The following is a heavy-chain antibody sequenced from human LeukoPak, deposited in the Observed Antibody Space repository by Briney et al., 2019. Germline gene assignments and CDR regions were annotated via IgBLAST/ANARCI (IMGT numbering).Heavy chain of an antibody. CDR1: GGSISSGSDY. V-gene: IGHV4-61*02. J-gene: IGHJ5*02. Sequence: SETLSLTCTVSGGSISSGSDYWSWIRQSAGKGLEWIGRVYSSGSANYNPSLKSRLTMAVDTSKNQISLKLTPVTAADTAVYYCARDSGFWTFDPWGQGALVTVSS. D-gene: IGHD3/OR15-3a*01. CDR2: VYSSGSA. CDR3: ARDSGFWTFDP.